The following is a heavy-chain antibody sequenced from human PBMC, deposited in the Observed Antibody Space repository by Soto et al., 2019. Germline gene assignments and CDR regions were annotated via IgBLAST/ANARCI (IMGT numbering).Heavy chain of an antibody. CDR2: MNPYSGNT. D-gene: IGHD3-16*01. CDR3: ANWGLSRVGGDY. Sequence: QVQLVQSGAEVKKPGASVKVSCKASGYTFTSYDINWVRQATGQGLEWMGWMNPYSGNTGYAQKFQGKATMTRNTPISTAYMELSSLRSEDTAVYYCANWGLSRVGGDYWGQGTLVTVSS. CDR1: GYTFTSYD. J-gene: IGHJ4*02. V-gene: IGHV1-8*01.